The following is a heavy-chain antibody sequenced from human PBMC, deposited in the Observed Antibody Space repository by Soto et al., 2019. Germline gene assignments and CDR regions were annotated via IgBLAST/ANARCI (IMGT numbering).Heavy chain of an antibody. Sequence: ASVKVSCKASGGTFSDYTVTWVRQAPGQGLEWMGRINPTLGTTIYAQQFQGRVTITADKPTNTAYMELSSLGSEDTAIYYCARGHSPGQYYFYMNVWGKGTTVTVSS. CDR2: INPTLGTT. CDR3: ARGHSPGQYYFYMNV. V-gene: IGHV1-69*08. D-gene: IGHD2-15*01. J-gene: IGHJ6*03. CDR1: GGTFSDYT.